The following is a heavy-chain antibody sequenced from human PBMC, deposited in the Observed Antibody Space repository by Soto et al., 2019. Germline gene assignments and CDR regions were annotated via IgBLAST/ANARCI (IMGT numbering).Heavy chain of an antibody. D-gene: IGHD3-10*01. V-gene: IGHV3-21*01. CDR1: GFTFSSYS. J-gene: IGHJ6*04. CDR3: ASVIMVRGVGGV. CDR2: ISSSSSYI. Sequence: VGSLRLSCAASGFTFSSYSMNWVRQAPGKGLEWVSSISSSSSYIYYADSVKGRFTISRDNAKNSLYLQMNSLRAEDTAVYYCASVIMVRGVGGVWGKGTTVTVSS.